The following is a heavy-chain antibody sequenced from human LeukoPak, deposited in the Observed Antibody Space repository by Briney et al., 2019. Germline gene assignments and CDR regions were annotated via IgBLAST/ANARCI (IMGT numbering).Heavy chain of an antibody. CDR1: GFTFSSYA. CDR3: ATHNPMTMVRGVIPKWAFDI. D-gene: IGHD3-10*01. Sequence: GGSLRLSCAASGFTFSSYAMSWVRQAPGKGLEWVSAISGSGGSTYYADSVKGRFTISRDNSKNTLYLQMNSLRAEDTAVYYCATHNPMTMVRGVIPKWAFDIWGQGTMVTVSS. CDR2: ISGSGGST. J-gene: IGHJ3*02. V-gene: IGHV3-23*01.